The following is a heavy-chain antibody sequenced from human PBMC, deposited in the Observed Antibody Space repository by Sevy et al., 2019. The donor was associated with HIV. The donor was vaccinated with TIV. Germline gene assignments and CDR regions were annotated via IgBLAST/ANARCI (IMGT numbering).Heavy chain of an antibody. D-gene: IGHD3-22*01. V-gene: IGHV3-33*01. J-gene: IGHJ4*02. Sequence: GGFLRLSCAASGFTFSNYGMHWVRQAPGKGLEWVVVIWNDGSNKYYANSVKGRLTMSRDNSKNTLYLQMNSLRVEDTAVYVCARGCDFNDRSAKRDFDYWGQGTLVTVSS. CDR2: IWNDGSNK. CDR1: GFTFSNYG. CDR3: ARGCDFNDRSAKRDFDY.